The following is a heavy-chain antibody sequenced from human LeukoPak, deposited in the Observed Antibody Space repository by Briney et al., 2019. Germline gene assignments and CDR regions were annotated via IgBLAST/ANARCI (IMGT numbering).Heavy chain of an antibody. D-gene: IGHD3-9*01. CDR2: INHSGST. V-gene: IGHV4-34*01. Sequence: SETLSLTCAVYGGSFSGYYWSWIRQPPGKGLEWIGEINHSGSTNYNPSLKSRVTISVDTSKNQFSLKLSSVTAADTAVYYCARRYYDILTGGFSFDYWGQGTLVTVSS. J-gene: IGHJ4*02. CDR3: ARRYYDILTGGFSFDY. CDR1: GGSFSGYY.